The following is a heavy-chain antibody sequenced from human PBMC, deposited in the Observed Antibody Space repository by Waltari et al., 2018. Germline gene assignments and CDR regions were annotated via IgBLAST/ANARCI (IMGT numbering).Heavy chain of an antibody. J-gene: IGHJ4*02. Sequence: QVQLQQWGAGLLKPSETLSLTCAVYGGSFSGYYWSWIRQPPGKGLEWIGEINHSGSTNYNPSLKCRVTISVDTSNNQFSLKLSSVTAADTAVYYCASRTTVTNYYFDYWGQGTLVTVSS. V-gene: IGHV4-34*01. D-gene: IGHD4-17*01. CDR2: INHSGST. CDR3: ASRTTVTNYYFDY. CDR1: GGSFSGYY.